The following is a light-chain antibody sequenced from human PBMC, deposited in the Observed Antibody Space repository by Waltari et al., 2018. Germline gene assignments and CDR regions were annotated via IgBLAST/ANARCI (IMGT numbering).Light chain of an antibody. V-gene: IGKV1-5*01. Sequence: DIQMTQSPSTLSASVGDRVTITCRASQSIRSWLAWYQQKPGKAPKVLIYDASTLESGVSSRFSGSGSGTEFTLTIHGLQPDDFATYYCQHYNNYSFGQGTRVEIK. CDR3: QHYNNYS. CDR1: QSIRSW. CDR2: DAS. J-gene: IGKJ1*01.